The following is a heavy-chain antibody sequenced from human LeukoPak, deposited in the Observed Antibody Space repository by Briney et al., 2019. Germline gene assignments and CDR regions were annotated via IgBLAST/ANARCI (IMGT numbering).Heavy chain of an antibody. Sequence: GRSLRLSCAASGFTFRNYAMHWVRQAPGKGLEWVAVISYDGSNKYYADSVKGRFTISRDNSKNTLYLQMNSLRAEDTAVYYCARDGSVDTAMAYFDYWGQGTLVTVSS. CDR2: ISYDGSNK. D-gene: IGHD5-18*01. J-gene: IGHJ4*02. V-gene: IGHV3-30-3*01. CDR1: GFTFRNYA. CDR3: ARDGSVDTAMAYFDY.